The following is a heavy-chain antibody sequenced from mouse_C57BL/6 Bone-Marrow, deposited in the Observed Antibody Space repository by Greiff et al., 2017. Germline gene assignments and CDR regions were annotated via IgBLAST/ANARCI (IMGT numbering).Heavy chain of an antibody. J-gene: IGHJ4*01. CDR3: ARLEIITTVVATSYYAMGY. D-gene: IGHD1-1*01. V-gene: IGHV1-26*01. CDR2: INPNNGGT. Sequence: VQLKQSGPELVKPGASVKISCKASGYTFTDYYMNWVKQSHGKSLEWIGDINPNNGGTSYNQKFKGKATLTVEKSSSPAYMELRSLTSEDSAVYYCARLEIITTVVATSYYAMGYWGQGTSVTVSS. CDR1: GYTFTDYY.